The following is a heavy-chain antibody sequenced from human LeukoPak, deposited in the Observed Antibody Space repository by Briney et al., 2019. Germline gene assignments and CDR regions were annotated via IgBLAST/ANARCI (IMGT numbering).Heavy chain of an antibody. Sequence: ASVKVSCKASGYTFTGYYMHWVRQAPGQGLEWMGWINPNSGGTNYAQKFQGRVTMTRDTSISTAYMELSRLRSDDTAVYYCAKSLEYGGSYLYHMDVWGKGTTVTVS. D-gene: IGHD1-26*01. V-gene: IGHV1-2*02. CDR2: INPNSGGT. J-gene: IGHJ6*03. CDR1: GYTFTGYY. CDR3: AKSLEYGGSYLYHMDV.